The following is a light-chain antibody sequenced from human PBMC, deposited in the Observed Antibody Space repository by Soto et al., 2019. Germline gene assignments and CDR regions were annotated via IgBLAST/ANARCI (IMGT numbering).Light chain of an antibody. CDR2: GAS. CDR3: QQYNNWPLT. CDR1: ESVTSSY. V-gene: IGKV3-20*01. Sequence: EIVLTQSPGTLSLSPGERATLSCRASESVTSSYLAWYQQKPGQAPRLLIYGASSRATGIPDRFSGSGSGTDFTLTISRLESEDFAVYYCQQYNNWPLTFGGGTQVEIK. J-gene: IGKJ4*01.